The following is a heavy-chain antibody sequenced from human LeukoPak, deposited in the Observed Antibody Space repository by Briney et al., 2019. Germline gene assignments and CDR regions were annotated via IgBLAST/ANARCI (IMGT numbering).Heavy chain of an antibody. D-gene: IGHD3-3*01. CDR3: ARDRYYDFWSGYLLDY. CDR1: GFTFSSYW. Sequence: GGSLRLSCAASGFTFSSYWMSWVRQAPGKGLELVANIKQDGSEKYYVDSVKGRFTISRDNAKNSLYLQMNSLRAEDTAVYYCARDRYYDFWSGYLLDYWGQGTLVTVSS. CDR2: IKQDGSEK. J-gene: IGHJ4*02. V-gene: IGHV3-7*01.